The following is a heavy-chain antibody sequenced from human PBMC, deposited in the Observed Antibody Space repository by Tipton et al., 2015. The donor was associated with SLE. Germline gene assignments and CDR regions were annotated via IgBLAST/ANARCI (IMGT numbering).Heavy chain of an antibody. CDR2: IYHSGST. D-gene: IGHD5-12*01. CDR1: GGSISTTSHY. CDR3: AKDPRSGFYHEY. J-gene: IGHJ4*02. V-gene: IGHV4-39*07. Sequence: TLSLTCTVSGGSISTTSHYWAWIRQPPGKGLECLGTIYHSGSTYYNPSLESRVTMSVDTSKNHFSLNLTSVTAADTAVYYCAKDPRSGFYHEYWGQGPLVLVSS.